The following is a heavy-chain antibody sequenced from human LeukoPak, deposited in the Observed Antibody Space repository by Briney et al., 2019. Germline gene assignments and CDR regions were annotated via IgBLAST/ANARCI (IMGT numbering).Heavy chain of an antibody. Sequence: SETLSLTCTVPGGSISSYYWSWIRQPPGKGLEWIGYIYYSGSTNYNPSLKSRVTIPVDTSKHQFSLKLSSVTAADTAVYYCARVEARVAVIRREYNWFDPWGQGTLVTVSS. V-gene: IGHV4-59*01. CDR1: GGSISSYY. J-gene: IGHJ5*02. CDR2: IYYSGST. CDR3: ARVEARVAVIRREYNWFDP. D-gene: IGHD2-15*01.